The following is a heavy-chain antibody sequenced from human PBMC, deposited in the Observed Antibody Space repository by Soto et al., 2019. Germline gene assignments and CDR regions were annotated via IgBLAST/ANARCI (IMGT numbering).Heavy chain of an antibody. Sequence: SETLSLTCAVYGGSFSGYYWSWIRQPPGKGLEWIGEINHSGSTNYNPSLKSRLTISVDTSKNQSSLKLSSVTAADTAVYYCARGHDGLDIVVVVAATPRNRYYMDVWGKGTTVTVAS. CDR3: ARGHDGLDIVVVVAATPRNRYYMDV. CDR1: GGSFSGYY. CDR2: INHSGST. D-gene: IGHD2-15*01. V-gene: IGHV4-34*01. J-gene: IGHJ6*03.